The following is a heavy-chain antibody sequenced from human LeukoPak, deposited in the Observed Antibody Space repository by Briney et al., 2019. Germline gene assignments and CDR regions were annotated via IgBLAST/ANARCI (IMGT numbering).Heavy chain of an antibody. CDR3: ARPTSGWFTDAFDI. CDR2: MSHSGTS. D-gene: IGHD6-19*01. J-gene: IGHJ3*02. Sequence: SETLSLTCAVSGYSISSGYQWGWIRLPPGQGLEWIGSMSHSGTSYYNPSLKRLVTISLDPSKNQFSLKLSSVTGADTAVYYCARPTSGWFTDAFDIGGQGTRVTV. CDR1: GYSISSGYQ. V-gene: IGHV4-38-2*01.